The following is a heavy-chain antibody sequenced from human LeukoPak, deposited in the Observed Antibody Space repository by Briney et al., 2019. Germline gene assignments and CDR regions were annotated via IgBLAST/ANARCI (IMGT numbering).Heavy chain of an antibody. J-gene: IGHJ6*03. CDR1: GFTVSTNY. CDR3: ASGSGSYRTPYYYMDV. CDR2: IYSRGST. V-gene: IGHV3-53*01. Sequence: GGSLRLSCAASGFTVSTNYMSWVRQAPGKGLEWVSVIYSRGSTYYADSVKGRFTISRDNSENTLYLQMNSLRAEDTAVYYCASGSGSYRTPYYYMDVWGTGTTVTVSS. D-gene: IGHD3-10*01.